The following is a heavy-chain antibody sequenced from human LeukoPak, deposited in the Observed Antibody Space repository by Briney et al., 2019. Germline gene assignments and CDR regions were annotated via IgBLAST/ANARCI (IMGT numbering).Heavy chain of an antibody. D-gene: IGHD1-14*01. Sequence: SETLSLTCTVSGYSISSGYYWGWIRQPPGKGLEWIGSIYHSGSTYYNPSLKSRVTISVDTSKNQFSLKLSSVTAADTAVYYCARTGRTLPSYYFDYWGQGTLVTVSS. V-gene: IGHV4-38-2*02. J-gene: IGHJ4*02. CDR1: GYSISSGYY. CDR3: ARTGRTLPSYYFDY. CDR2: IYHSGST.